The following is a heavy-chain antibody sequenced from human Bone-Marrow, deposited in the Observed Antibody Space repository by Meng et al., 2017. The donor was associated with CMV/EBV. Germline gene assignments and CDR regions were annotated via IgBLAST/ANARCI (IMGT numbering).Heavy chain of an antibody. CDR3: ARDGSAWSFDY. D-gene: IGHD6-19*01. CDR1: GYIFTSYY. Sequence: SCKASGYIFTSYYIRWVRQAPRQELEWMGMIHPSGGTTSYAQKFQGRVTMTRDTSTSTVYVEVNSLRSEDTSVYYCARDGSAWSFDYWGQGTLVTVSS. CDR2: IHPSGGTT. V-gene: IGHV1-46*01. J-gene: IGHJ4*02.